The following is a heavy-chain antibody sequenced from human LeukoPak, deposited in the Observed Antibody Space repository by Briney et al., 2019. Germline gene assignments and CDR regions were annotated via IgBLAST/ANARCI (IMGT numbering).Heavy chain of an antibody. D-gene: IGHD4-17*01. CDR3: ARGGDYGDILDY. Sequence: GGSLRLSCAASGFTFSSYWMHWVRQAPGKGLVWVSRINSDGSSTSYADSVKGRFTISRDNAKNTLYLQMNSLRAEDTAVYYCARGGDYGDILDYWGQGTLVTVSS. CDR2: INSDGSST. CDR1: GFTFSSYW. J-gene: IGHJ4*02. V-gene: IGHV3-74*01.